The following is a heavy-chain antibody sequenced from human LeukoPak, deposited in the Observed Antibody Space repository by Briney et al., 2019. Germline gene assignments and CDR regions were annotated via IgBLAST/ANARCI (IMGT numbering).Heavy chain of an antibody. CDR2: IYHSGST. CDR3: ARCIVATPLGWFDP. CDR1: GYSISSGYY. Sequence: SETLSLTCTVSGYSISSGYYWGWIRPPPGKGLEWIGNIYHSGSTYYNPSLKSRVTISVDTSKNQFSLKLSSVTAADTAVYYCARCIVATPLGWFDPWGQGTLVTVSS. J-gene: IGHJ5*02. D-gene: IGHD5-12*01. V-gene: IGHV4-38-2*02.